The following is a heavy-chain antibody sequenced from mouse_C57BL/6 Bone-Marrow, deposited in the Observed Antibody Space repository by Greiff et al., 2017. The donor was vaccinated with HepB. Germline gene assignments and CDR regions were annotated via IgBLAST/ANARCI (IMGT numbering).Heavy chain of an antibody. J-gene: IGHJ2*01. CDR3: ARRYYAYYFDY. V-gene: IGHV1-4*01. CDR2: INPSSGYT. CDR1: GYTFTSYT. Sequence: QVQLKESGAELARPGASVKMSCKASGYTFTSYTMHWVKQRPGQGLQWIGYINPSSGYTKYNQKFKDKATLTADKSSSTAYMQLSSLTSEDSAVYYCARRYYAYYFDYWGQGTTLTVSS. D-gene: IGHD1-1*01.